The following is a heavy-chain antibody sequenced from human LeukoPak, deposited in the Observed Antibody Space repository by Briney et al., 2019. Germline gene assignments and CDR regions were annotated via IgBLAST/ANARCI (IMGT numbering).Heavy chain of an antibody. CDR3: ARVRRQWLSGYFDY. CDR1: GGSFSCYY. Sequence: SETLSLTCAVYGGSFSCYYWSWIRQPPGKGLEWIGEINHSGSTNYNPSLKSRVTISVDTSKNQFSLKLSSVTAADTAVYYCARVRRQWLSGYFDYWGQGTLVTVSS. CDR2: INHSGST. J-gene: IGHJ4*02. D-gene: IGHD6-19*01. V-gene: IGHV4-34*01.